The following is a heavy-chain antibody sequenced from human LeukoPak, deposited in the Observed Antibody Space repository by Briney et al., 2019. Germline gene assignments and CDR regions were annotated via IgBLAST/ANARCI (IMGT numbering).Heavy chain of an antibody. CDR2: INHSGST. CDR1: GGSFSGCY. Sequence: PSETLSLTCAVYGGSFSGCYWSWIGQPPGKGLEWIGEINHSGSTNYNPSLKSRVTISVDTSKNQFSLKLSSVTAADTAVYYCARDRDFWSGWTIGTNDYWGQGTLVTVSS. D-gene: IGHD3-3*01. J-gene: IGHJ4*02. V-gene: IGHV4-34*01. CDR3: ARDRDFWSGWTIGTNDY.